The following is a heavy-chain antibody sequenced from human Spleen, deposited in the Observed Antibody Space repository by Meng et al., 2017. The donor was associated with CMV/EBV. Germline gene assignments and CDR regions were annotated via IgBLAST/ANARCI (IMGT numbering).Heavy chain of an antibody. V-gene: IGHV3-11*04. D-gene: IGHD6-6*01. J-gene: IGHJ4*02. CDR2: ISSSGTTI. CDR1: GFTFSISY. Sequence: GSLRLSCIGSGFTFSISYMSWIRRAPGKGLEWVSYISSSGTTIYYADSVKGRFTMSRDNAKSSLYLQMNGLRVEDTAVYYCQGGLEKWGQGTLVTVSS. CDR3: QGGLEK.